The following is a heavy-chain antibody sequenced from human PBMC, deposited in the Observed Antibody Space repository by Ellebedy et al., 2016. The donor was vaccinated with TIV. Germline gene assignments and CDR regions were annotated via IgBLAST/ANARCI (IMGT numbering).Heavy chain of an antibody. V-gene: IGHV4-39*01. CDR2: IYYSGST. CDR1: GGSISSSSYY. Sequence: SETLSLTXTVSGGSISSSSYYWGWIRQPPGKGLEWIGSIYYSGSTYYNPSLKSRVTISVDTSKNQFSLKLSSVTAADTAVYYCARYTGAFDYWGQGTLVTVSS. J-gene: IGHJ4*02. D-gene: IGHD2-2*02. CDR3: ARYTGAFDY.